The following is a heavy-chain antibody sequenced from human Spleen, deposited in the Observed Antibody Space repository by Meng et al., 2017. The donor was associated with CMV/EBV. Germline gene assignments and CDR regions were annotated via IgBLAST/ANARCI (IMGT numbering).Heavy chain of an antibody. J-gene: IGHJ6*01. D-gene: IGHD5-18*01. CDR1: GFTFEAYG. CDR2: IFWGDDTT. CDR3: AKGPSSGARWDYGMDV. V-gene: IGHV3-43D*03. Sequence: GGSLRLSCAASGFTFEAYGMHWVRQAPGKGLEWVSLIFWGDDTTYYADSVKGRFTVSRDNSKTSLYLQMNSLRPEDTALYYWAKGPSSGARWDYGMDVWGQGATVTVSS.